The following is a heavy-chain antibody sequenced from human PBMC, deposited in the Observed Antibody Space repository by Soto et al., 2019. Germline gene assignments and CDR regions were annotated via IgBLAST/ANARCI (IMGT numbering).Heavy chain of an antibody. CDR1: GFTFSSYS. Sequence: EVQLVESGGGLVQPGGSLRLSCAASGFTFSSYSMNWVRQAPGKGLEWVSYISSSSSTIYYADSVKGRFTLSRDNAKNSLYLQMNSLRAEDTAVYYCARQSIAFDYWGQGTLVTVSS. D-gene: IGHD6-13*01. J-gene: IGHJ4*02. CDR3: ARQSIAFDY. CDR2: ISSSSSTI. V-gene: IGHV3-48*01.